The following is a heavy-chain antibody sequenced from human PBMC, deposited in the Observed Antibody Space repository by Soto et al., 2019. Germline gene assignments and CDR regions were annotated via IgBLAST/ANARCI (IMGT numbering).Heavy chain of an antibody. V-gene: IGHV3-30*18. J-gene: IGHJ3*02. CDR1: GFTFSSYG. CDR2: ISYDGSNK. Sequence: QVQLVESGGGVVQPGRSLRLSCAASGFTFSSYGMHWVRQAPGKGLEWVAVISYDGSNKYYADSVKGRFTISRDNSKNTLYLQMNSLRAEDTAVYYCAKEGYVDTAMVDAFDIWGQGTMVTVSS. CDR3: AKEGYVDTAMVDAFDI. D-gene: IGHD5-18*01.